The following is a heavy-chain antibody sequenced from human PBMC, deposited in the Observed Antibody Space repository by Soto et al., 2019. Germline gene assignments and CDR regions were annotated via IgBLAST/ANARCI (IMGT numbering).Heavy chain of an antibody. V-gene: IGHV3-21*01. CDR1: GFTFRRYA. CDR2: ISSDSRYI. D-gene: IGHD3-22*01. Sequence: GGSLRLSCATSGFTFRRYAMSWVRQSPERGLEWVSSISSDSRYIYYADSVKGRFTISRDNAGNSLFLQMNNLRAEDTAVYYCARDDYPYYDDSSGYHFDYWGQGALVTVSS. J-gene: IGHJ4*02. CDR3: ARDDYPYYDDSSGYHFDY.